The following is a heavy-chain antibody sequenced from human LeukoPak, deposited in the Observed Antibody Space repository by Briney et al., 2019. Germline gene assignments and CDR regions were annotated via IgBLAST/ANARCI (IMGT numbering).Heavy chain of an antibody. CDR3: ATHYGDGVDY. CDR1: GFTFSSYS. Sequence: PGGSLRLSCAASGFTFSSYSMNWVRQAPGKGLEWVSSISSSSSYIYYADSVKGRFIISRDNAKNSLYLQMNSLRAEDTAVYYCATHYGDGVDYWGQGTLVTVSS. J-gene: IGHJ4*02. D-gene: IGHD4-17*01. CDR2: ISSSSSYI. V-gene: IGHV3-21*01.